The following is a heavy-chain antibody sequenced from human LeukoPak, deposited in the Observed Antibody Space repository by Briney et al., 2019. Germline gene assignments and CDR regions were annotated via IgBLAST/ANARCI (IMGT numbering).Heavy chain of an antibody. CDR2: IYSGGST. CDR1: GFTVSSNY. CDR3: AKDRDIVAKEFDY. D-gene: IGHD5-12*01. V-gene: IGHV3-53*01. J-gene: IGHJ4*02. Sequence: GGSLRLSCAASGFTVSSNYMSWVRQAPGKGLEWVSVIYSGGSTYYADSVKGRFTISRDNSKNTLYLQMNSLRAEDTAVYYCAKDRDIVAKEFDYWGQGTLVTVSS.